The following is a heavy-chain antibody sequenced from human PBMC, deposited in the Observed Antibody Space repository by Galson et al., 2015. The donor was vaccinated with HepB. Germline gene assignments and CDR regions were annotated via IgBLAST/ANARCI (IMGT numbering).Heavy chain of an antibody. J-gene: IGHJ5*02. D-gene: IGHD2-21*01. V-gene: IGHV1-69*04. CDR3: ARAPGHIANWFDP. CDR2: IIPILGIA. CDR1: GGTFSSYA. Sequence: SVKVSCKASGGTFSSYAISWVRQAPGQGLEWMGRIIPILGIANYAQKFQGRVTITADKSTSTAYMELSSLRSEDTAVYYCARAPGHIANWFDPWGQGTLVTVSS.